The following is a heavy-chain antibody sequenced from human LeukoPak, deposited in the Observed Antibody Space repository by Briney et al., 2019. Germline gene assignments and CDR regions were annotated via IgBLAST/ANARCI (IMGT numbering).Heavy chain of an antibody. J-gene: IGHJ4*02. CDR3: VRDKVVVVSERFDY. D-gene: IGHD2-15*01. Sequence: PGGSLRLSCAASGFTFSTYSMNWVRQAPGKGLEWVSSISSSGSYIFYADSVKGRFTISRDNAKNSLYLQMNSLRAEDTAVYYCVRDKVVVVSERFDYWGRGTLVTVSS. V-gene: IGHV3-21*06. CDR1: GFTFSTYS. CDR2: ISSSGSYI.